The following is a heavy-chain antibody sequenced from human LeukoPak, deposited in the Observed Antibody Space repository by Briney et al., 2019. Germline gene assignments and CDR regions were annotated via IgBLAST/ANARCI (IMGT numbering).Heavy chain of an antibody. D-gene: IGHD6-6*01. V-gene: IGHV3-7*01. Sequence: PGGSLRLSCAASGFTFSSYAMSWVRQAPGKGLERVANIEHDGTTKFYLDSVKGRFTISRDNAKNSLYLQMNSLRAEDTAVYYCARDHHSSSSQLDYWGQGTLVTVSS. CDR2: IEHDGTTK. J-gene: IGHJ4*02. CDR1: GFTFSSYA. CDR3: ARDHHSSSSQLDY.